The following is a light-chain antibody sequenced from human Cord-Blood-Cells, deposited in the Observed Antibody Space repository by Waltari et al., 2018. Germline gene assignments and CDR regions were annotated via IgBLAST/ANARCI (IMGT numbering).Light chain of an antibody. CDR2: DAS. J-gene: IGKJ1*01. V-gene: IGKV3-11*01. CDR1: QSVSSY. CDR3: QQRSNWTRT. Sequence: EIVLTQSPATLSLSPGERATLSCRASQSVSSYLAWHQQKPGQAPRLLIYDASNRATGIPARFSGSGSGTDFTLTISSLEPEDFAVYYCQQRSNWTRTFGQGTKVEIK.